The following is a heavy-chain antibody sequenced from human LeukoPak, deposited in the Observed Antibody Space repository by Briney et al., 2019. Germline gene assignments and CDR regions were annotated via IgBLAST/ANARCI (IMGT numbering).Heavy chain of an antibody. CDR3: ARYSSSWHDAFDI. CDR1: GGSISNYY. Sequence: SETLSLTCTVSGGSISNYYWSWIRQPPGKGLEWIGYFYYSGSTNYNPSLKSRVTISVDTSKNQFSLKLSSVTAADTAVYYCARYSSSWHDAFDIWGQGTMVTVSS. V-gene: IGHV4-59*01. D-gene: IGHD6-13*01. J-gene: IGHJ3*02. CDR2: FYYSGST.